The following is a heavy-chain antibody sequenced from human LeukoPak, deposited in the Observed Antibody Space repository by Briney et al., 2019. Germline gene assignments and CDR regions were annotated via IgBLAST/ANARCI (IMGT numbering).Heavy chain of an antibody. Sequence: GGSLRLSCTASGFTFGDYAMSWVRQAPGKGLEWVGFIRSKAYGGTTEYAASVKGRFTISRDDSKSIAYLQMNSLKTEDTAVYYCTRDLSGYSGYGFFDPWGQGTLVTVSS. V-gene: IGHV3-49*04. J-gene: IGHJ5*02. CDR3: TRDLSGYSGYGFFDP. CDR1: GFTFGDYA. CDR2: IRSKAYGGTT. D-gene: IGHD5-12*01.